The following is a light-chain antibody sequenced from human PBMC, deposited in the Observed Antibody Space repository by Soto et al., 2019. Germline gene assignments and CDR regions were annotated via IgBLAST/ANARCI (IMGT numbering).Light chain of an antibody. J-gene: IGKJ1*01. CDR1: QTVDRNY. V-gene: IGKV3-20*01. Sequence: EIVLTQSPGILSLSPGEGATLSCRVSQTVDRNYFAWYQQKPGQAPRLLIYGISSRATGIPDRFRGSGSGTDFTLTISRLEPEDFAVYYCQQYGSSPRTFGQGTKVDIK. CDR3: QQYGSSPRT. CDR2: GIS.